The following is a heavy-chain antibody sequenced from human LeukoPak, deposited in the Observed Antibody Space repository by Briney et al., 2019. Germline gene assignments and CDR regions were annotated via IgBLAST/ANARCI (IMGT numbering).Heavy chain of an antibody. J-gene: IGHJ4*02. Sequence: GGSLRLSCAASGFTFSSYEMNWVRQAPGKGLEWVSYISSSGSTIYYADSVKGRFTISRDNAKNSLYLQMNSLRAEDTAAYYCARAHARGYGGYFDYWGQGTLVTVSS. CDR3: ARAHARGYGGYFDY. V-gene: IGHV3-48*03. CDR1: GFTFSSYE. D-gene: IGHD5-12*01. CDR2: ISSSGSTI.